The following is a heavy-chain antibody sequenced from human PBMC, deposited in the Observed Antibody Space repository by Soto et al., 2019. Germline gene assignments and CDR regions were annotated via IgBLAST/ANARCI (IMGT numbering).Heavy chain of an antibody. J-gene: IGHJ1*01. Sequence: SETLTLTCTASGRSISSYSWSWIRQPPGKGLEWIGYIYYSGSTNYNPSLKSRVTISVDTSKNQFSLKLSSVTAADTAVDYCARHKAGEYCQHWGQGTLLTVS. V-gene: IGHV4-59*08. CDR3: ARHKAGEYCQH. CDR2: IYYSGST. CDR1: GRSISSYS.